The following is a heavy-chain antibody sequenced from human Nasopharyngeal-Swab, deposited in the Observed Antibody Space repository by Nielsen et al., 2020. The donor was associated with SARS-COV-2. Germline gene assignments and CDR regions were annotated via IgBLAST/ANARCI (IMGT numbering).Heavy chain of an antibody. D-gene: IGHD6-13*01. CDR3: ARESSAADY. CDR2: INHDGSQK. Sequence: GESLKISCAASGFTFSSYAVHWVRQAPGKGLEWVANINHDGSQKYYVDSVKGRFTISRDNSKNSIYLQMDRLRVEDTAVYYCARESSAADYWGQGTLVTVSS. V-gene: IGHV3-7*01. J-gene: IGHJ1*01. CDR1: GFTFSSYA.